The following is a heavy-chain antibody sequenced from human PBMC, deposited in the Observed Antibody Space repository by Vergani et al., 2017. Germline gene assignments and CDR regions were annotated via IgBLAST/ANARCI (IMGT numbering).Heavy chain of an antibody. CDR1: GFSLNTRGVS. J-gene: IGHJ6*03. V-gene: IGHV2-5*04. Sequence: QITLKESGPTLVKPTQTLTLTCTFSGFSLNTRGVSVAWIRQPPGKALDWLALIDWNDDQHYSPSLNNRVNITKDTSKNQGVLTMTNMDYVDTGTYYCVYRKTECGTTGCFYPFYYNDYMDVWGKGTTVTVSS. CDR3: VYRKTECGTTGCFYPFYYNDYMDV. CDR2: IDWNDDQ. D-gene: IGHD1-7*01.